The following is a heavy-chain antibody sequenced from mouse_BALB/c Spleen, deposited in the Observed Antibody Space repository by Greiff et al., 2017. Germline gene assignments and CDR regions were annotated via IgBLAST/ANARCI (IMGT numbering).Heavy chain of an antibody. Sequence: EVMLVESGGGLVQPGGSRKLSCAASGFTFSSFGMHWVRQAPEKGLEWVAYISSGSSTIYYADTVKGRFTISRDNPKNTLFLQMTSLRSEDTAMYYCARRYYRYEGYAMDYWGQGTSVTVSS. V-gene: IGHV5-17*02. J-gene: IGHJ4*01. CDR2: ISSGSSTI. CDR1: GFTFSSFG. D-gene: IGHD2-14*01. CDR3: ARRYYRYEGYAMDY.